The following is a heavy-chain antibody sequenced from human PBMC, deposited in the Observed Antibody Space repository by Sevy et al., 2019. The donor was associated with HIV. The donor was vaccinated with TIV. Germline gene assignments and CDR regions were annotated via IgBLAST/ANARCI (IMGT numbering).Heavy chain of an antibody. CDR2: ISDDSRYI. CDR1: GFTFRTYS. Sequence: GESLKISCAASGFTFRTYSMNWVRQAPGKGLEWLSSISDDSRYIYYSDSVKGRFTISRANAKNLLYLQMNNLGVEDTAIYYCARDFTIFGVVSGIDYWGQGNLVTVSS. J-gene: IGHJ4*02. CDR3: ARDFTIFGVVSGIDY. V-gene: IGHV3-21*04. D-gene: IGHD3-3*01.